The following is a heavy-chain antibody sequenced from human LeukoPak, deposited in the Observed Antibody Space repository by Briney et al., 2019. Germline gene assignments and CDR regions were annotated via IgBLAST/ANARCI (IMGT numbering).Heavy chain of an antibody. V-gene: IGHV4-59*08. D-gene: IGHD3-22*01. CDR1: GGSISGYY. CDR2: IYYSGST. Sequence: SETLSLTCIVSGGSISGYYWSWIRQPPGKGLEWIAYIYYSGSTNYNPSLKSRVTISLDMSKNQFSLKLSSVTAADTAVYYCARVGYYYDSSGYYPFDYWGQGTLVTVSS. CDR3: ARVGYYYDSSGYYPFDY. J-gene: IGHJ4*02.